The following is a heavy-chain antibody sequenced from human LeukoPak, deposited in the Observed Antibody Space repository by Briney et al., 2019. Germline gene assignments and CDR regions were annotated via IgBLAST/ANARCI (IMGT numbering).Heavy chain of an antibody. V-gene: IGHV3-66*01. J-gene: IGHJ4*02. CDR2: IYSGGST. CDR1: GFTVSSNY. CDR3: ASPVAYYGPGVYSPPYYFNN. Sequence: GGSLRLSCAASGFTVSSNYMSWVRQAPGKGLEWVSVIYSGGSTYYADSVKGRFTISRDDSKNTLYLQMNSLRAEDTAVYYCASPVAYYGPGVYSPPYYFNNGGQGPLVPVSP. D-gene: IGHD3-10*01.